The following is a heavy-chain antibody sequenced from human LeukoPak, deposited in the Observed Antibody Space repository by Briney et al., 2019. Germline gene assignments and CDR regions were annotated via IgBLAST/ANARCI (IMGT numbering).Heavy chain of an antibody. J-gene: IGHJ4*02. CDR3: ARLRRGYSYGPLFDY. CDR2: INHSGST. Sequence: SETLSLTCAVYGGSFSGYYWSWIRQPPGKGLEWIGEINHSGSTNYNPSLKSRVTISVGTSKNQFSLKLSSVTAADTAVYYCARLRRGYSYGPLFDYWGQGTLVTVSS. V-gene: IGHV4-34*01. CDR1: GGSFSGYY. D-gene: IGHD5-18*01.